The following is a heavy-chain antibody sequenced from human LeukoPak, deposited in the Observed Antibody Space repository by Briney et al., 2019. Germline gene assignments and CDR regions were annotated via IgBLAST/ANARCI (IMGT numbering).Heavy chain of an antibody. CDR3: ARLDDYSNYFDY. J-gene: IGHJ4*02. D-gene: IGHD4-11*01. CDR1: GGSISSYY. V-gene: IGHV4-59*01. CDR2: IYYSGST. Sequence: SETLSLTRTVSGGSISSYYWSWIRQPPGKGLEWIGYIYYSGSTNYNPSLKSRVTISVDTSKNQFSLKLSSVTAADTAVYYCARLDDYSNYFDYWGQGTLVTVSS.